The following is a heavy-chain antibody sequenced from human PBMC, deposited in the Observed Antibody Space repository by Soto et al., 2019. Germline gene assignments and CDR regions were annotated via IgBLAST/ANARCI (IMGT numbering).Heavy chain of an antibody. D-gene: IGHD3-3*01. J-gene: IGHJ4*02. Sequence: SETLSLTCTVSGGSVTGGRFYWSWIRQTPGKALEWVGFILYSGNTFYSPSLKSRLTISMDASRNQFSLKLSSVTAADTAVYYCAGRGGTYYDFWSGSKSAFDYWGQGTLVTVSS. V-gene: IGHV4-30-4*01. CDR2: ILYSGNT. CDR3: AGRGGTYYDFWSGSKSAFDY. CDR1: GGSVTGGRFY.